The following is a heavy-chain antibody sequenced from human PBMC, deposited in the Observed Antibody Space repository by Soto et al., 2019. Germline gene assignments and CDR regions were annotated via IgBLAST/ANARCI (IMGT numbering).Heavy chain of an antibody. CDR1: GYPFTSYG. V-gene: IGHV1-18*01. J-gene: IGHJ6*02. D-gene: IGHD5-12*01. CDR2: ISGYNGKT. CDR3: ARVDYSGYDFGPPYYNYYAMDV. Sequence: QVQLVQSGTEVKKPGASVKVSCKVSGYPFTSYGLSWVRQAPGQGLEWVGWISGYNGKTDYAQKLQGRVTMTTDTSASTAYMELRTLRSDDTAVYYCARVDYSGYDFGPPYYNYYAMDVWGQGTTVTVSS.